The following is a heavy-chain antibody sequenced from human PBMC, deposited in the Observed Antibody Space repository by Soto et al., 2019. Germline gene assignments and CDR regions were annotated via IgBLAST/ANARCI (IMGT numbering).Heavy chain of an antibody. CDR2: ISGSGGST. CDR1: GLTFRTYA. Sequence: EVQLLESGGGLVQPGGSLRLSCAAPGLTFRTYAMTWVRQAPGKGLEWVSIISGSGGSTYYADSVKGRFTVSRDNSKNTLYVQMNSLRAEDTAVYYCATWTCSGGSCYFDYWGQGTLVTVSS. CDR3: ATWTCSGGSCYFDY. V-gene: IGHV3-23*01. D-gene: IGHD2-15*01. J-gene: IGHJ4*02.